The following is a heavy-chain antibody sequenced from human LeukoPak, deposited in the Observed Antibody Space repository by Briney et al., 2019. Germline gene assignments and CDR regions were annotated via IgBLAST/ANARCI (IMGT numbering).Heavy chain of an antibody. CDR3: AKGAYCSSTSCYTWNAFDI. CDR2: IRYDGSNK. D-gene: IGHD2-2*02. CDR1: GFTFSSYG. J-gene: IGHJ3*02. Sequence: PGGSLRLSCAASGFTFSSYGMHWVRQAPGKGLEWVAFIRYDGSNKYYADSVKGRFTISRDNSKNTLYLQMNSLRAEDTAVYYCAKGAYCSSTSCYTWNAFDIWGQGTMVTVSS. V-gene: IGHV3-30*02.